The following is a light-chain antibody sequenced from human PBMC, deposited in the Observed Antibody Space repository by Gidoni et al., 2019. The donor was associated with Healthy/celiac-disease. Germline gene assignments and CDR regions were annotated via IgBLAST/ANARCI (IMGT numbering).Light chain of an antibody. CDR2: SNN. Sequence: QAVLTQPPSASGTPGQRVTISCSGSSSNIGSNTVNWYQQLPGTAPKLLIYSNNQRPSGVPARFSGSTSGTSASLAISGLQSEDEADYYCAAWDDSLNGWVFGGGTKLTVL. CDR1: SSNIGSNT. V-gene: IGLV1-44*01. CDR3: AAWDDSLNGWV. J-gene: IGLJ3*02.